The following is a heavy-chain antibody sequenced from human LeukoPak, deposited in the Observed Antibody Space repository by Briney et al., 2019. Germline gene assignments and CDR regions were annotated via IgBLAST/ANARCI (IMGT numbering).Heavy chain of an antibody. V-gene: IGHV4-59*08. D-gene: IGHD2-2*01. CDR2: IHFTGST. J-gene: IGHJ4*02. CDR1: GGSIRSYY. Sequence: SETLSLTCTVSGGSIRSYYWSWIRQPPGKGLEWIGYIHFTGSTKYNPSLNSRVTMSVDTSKNQFSLQLSSVTATDTAVYYCARAGIVVVPAAMYYFDYWGQGTLVTVSS. CDR3: ARAGIVVVPAAMYYFDY.